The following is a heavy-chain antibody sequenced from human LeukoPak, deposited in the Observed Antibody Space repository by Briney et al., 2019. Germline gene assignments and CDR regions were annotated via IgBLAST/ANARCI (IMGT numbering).Heavy chain of an antibody. CDR1: GYTFTGYY. V-gene: IGHV1-2*02. D-gene: IGHD4-17*01. CDR2: INPNSGGT. J-gene: IGHJ6*02. CDR3: ARWGPTVTNYYYYGMDV. Sequence: ASVKVSCKASGYTFTGYYMHWVRQAPGQGLEWMGWINPNSGGTNYAQKLQGRVTMTTDTSTSTAYMELRSLRSDDTAVYYCARWGPTVTNYYYYGMDVWGQGTTVTVSS.